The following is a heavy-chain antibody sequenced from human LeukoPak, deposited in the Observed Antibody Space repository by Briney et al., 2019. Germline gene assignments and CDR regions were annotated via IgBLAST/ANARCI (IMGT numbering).Heavy chain of an antibody. CDR3: VGVTTDYYYGMDV. CDR1: GFTFSNYV. V-gene: IGHV3-15*07. CDR2: IKSKTDGGTT. Sequence: GGSLRLSCAASGFTFSNYVMNWVRQAPGKGLEWVGRIKSKTDGGTTDYAAPVKGRFTISRDDSRNTLYLQMSSLKTEDTAVYYCVGVTTDYYYGMDVWGQGTPVTVSS. J-gene: IGHJ6*02. D-gene: IGHD2-21*02.